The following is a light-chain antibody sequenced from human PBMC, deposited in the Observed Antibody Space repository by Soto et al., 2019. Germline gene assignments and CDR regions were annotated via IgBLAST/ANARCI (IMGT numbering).Light chain of an antibody. V-gene: IGLV1-44*01. CDR3: QSYDNNVWV. CDR1: SSNIGSNT. Sequence: QSVLTQPPSASGTPGQRVTISCSGSSSNIGSNTVNWYQQLPGTAPKLLIYSNNQRPSGVPDRFSGTKSGTSASLAISGLQSEDEADYYCQSYDNNVWVFGGGTKVTVL. J-gene: IGLJ3*02. CDR2: SNN.